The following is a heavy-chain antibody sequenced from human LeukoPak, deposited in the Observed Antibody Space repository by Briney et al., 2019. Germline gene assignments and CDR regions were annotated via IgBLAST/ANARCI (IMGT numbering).Heavy chain of an antibody. V-gene: IGHV4-34*08. D-gene: IGHD5-12*01. CDR2: INHSGST. CDR3: AGRRRLVATMGKHFDY. CDR1: GFTFSSYG. J-gene: IGHJ4*02. Sequence: PGGSLRLSCAASGFTFSSYGMSWIRQPPGKGLEWIGEINHSGSTNYNPSLKSRVTISVDTSKNQFSLKLSSVTAADTAVYYCAGRRRLVATMGKHFDYWGQGTLVTVSS.